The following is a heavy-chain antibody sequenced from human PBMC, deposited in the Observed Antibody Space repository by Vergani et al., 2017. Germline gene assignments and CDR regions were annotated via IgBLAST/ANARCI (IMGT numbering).Heavy chain of an antibody. CDR3: ATDQYLYCRSTAAGHNWFDP. CDR2: VYYTGST. CDR1: GAAIKDFY. Sequence: QVQLQESGPGLVKPSETLSLTCTVSGAAIKDFYWSWFRQPPGQGLEWIEYVYYTGSTTSNPSLKSLVTISVDTSNNLFSLRKTSLTAADTATDYCATDQYLYCRSTAAGHNWFDPWGQGSLVTVSS. V-gene: IGHV4-59*01. J-gene: IGHJ5*02. D-gene: IGHD2-2*01.